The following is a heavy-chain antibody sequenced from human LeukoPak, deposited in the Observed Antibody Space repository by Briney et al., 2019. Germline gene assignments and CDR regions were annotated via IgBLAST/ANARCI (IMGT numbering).Heavy chain of an antibody. J-gene: IGHJ5*02. CDR2: INPNSGGT. Sequence: ASVKVSCKASGYTFTGYYMHWVRQAPGQGLEWMGWINPNSGGTNYAQKFQGRVTMTRDTSISTAYMELSRLRSGDTAVYYCARVYRRGLGGTRTYNWFDPWGQGTLVTVSS. CDR3: ARVYRRGLGGTRTYNWFDP. CDR1: GYTFTGYY. D-gene: IGHD3-10*01. V-gene: IGHV1-2*02.